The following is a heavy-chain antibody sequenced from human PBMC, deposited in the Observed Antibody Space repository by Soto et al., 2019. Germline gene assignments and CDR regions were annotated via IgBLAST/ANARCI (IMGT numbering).Heavy chain of an antibody. J-gene: IGHJ5*02. V-gene: IGHV3-74*01. CDR3: ARESGDWPLNWFDP. CDR2: ITSDGKSK. D-gene: IGHD2-21*02. CDR1: GFNFSNHW. Sequence: GGALGLSCAASGFNFSNHWMHWVRQRPAEGLVWVSRITSDGKSKAYAESVKGRFAISRDNAKNTLYLQMNGLTAEDTAVYYCARESGDWPLNWFDPWGQGTLVTVS.